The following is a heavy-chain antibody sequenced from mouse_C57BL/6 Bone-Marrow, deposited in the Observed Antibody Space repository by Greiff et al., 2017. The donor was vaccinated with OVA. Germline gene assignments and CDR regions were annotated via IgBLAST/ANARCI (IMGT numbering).Heavy chain of an antibody. CDR3: ARQDSSGPYYFDY. CDR2: INPNNGGT. V-gene: IGHV1-18*01. CDR1: GYTFTDYN. D-gene: IGHD3-2*02. J-gene: IGHJ2*01. Sequence: EVQLQQSGPELVKPGASVKIPCKASGYTFTDYNMDWVKQSHGKSLEWIGDINPNNGGTIYNQKFKGKATLTVDKSSSTAYMELRSLTSEDTAVDYCARQDSSGPYYFDYWGQGTTLTVSS.